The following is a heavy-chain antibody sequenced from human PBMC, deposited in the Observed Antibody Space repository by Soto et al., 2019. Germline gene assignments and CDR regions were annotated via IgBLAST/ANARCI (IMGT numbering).Heavy chain of an antibody. D-gene: IGHD2-21*02. CDR3: ARSIVVVTALDY. V-gene: IGHV1-3*01. CDR2: ISAGNGNT. Sequence: ASLKVSCKASGYTFTSYAMHWVRQAPGQRLEWMGWISAGNGNTKYSQKFQGRVTITRDTSASTAYMELSSLRSEDTAVYYCARSIVVVTALDYWGQGTLVTVSS. J-gene: IGHJ4*02. CDR1: GYTFTSYA.